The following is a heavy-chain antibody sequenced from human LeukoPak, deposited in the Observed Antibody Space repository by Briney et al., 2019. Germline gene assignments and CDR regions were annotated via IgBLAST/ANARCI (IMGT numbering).Heavy chain of an antibody. CDR3: AREGSSGYYYRDYYFDY. V-gene: IGHV3-7*01. J-gene: IGHJ4*02. Sequence: GGSLRLSCAASGFTFSSYSMNWVRQAPGKGLEWVANIKQDGSEKYYVDSVKGRFTISRDNAKNSLYLQMNSLRAEDTAVYYCAREGSSGYYYRDYYFDYWGQGTLVTVSS. CDR2: IKQDGSEK. D-gene: IGHD3-22*01. CDR1: GFTFSSYS.